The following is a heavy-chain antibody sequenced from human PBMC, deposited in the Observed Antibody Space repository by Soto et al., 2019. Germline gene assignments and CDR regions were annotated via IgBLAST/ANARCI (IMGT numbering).Heavy chain of an antibody. CDR3: ARILYDSSGYYYGWFDP. Sequence: SETLSLTCTVSGGSISSYYWSWIRQPPGKGLEWIGYIYYSGSTNYNPSLKSRVTISVDTSKNQFSLKLSSVTAADTAVYYCARILYDSSGYYYGWFDPWGQGTLVTVSS. D-gene: IGHD3-22*01. CDR2: IYYSGST. J-gene: IGHJ5*02. V-gene: IGHV4-59*01. CDR1: GGSISSYY.